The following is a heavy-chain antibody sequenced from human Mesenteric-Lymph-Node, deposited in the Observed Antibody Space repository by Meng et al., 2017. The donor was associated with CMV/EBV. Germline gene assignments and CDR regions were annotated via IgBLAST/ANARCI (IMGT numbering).Heavy chain of an antibody. J-gene: IGHJ4*02. CDR2: ISSSGSTI. CDR1: GFTFSSYS. Sequence: GESLKISCAASGFTFSSYSMNWVRQAPGKGLEWVSYISSSGSTIYYADSVKGRFTISRDNAKNSLYLQMNSLRAEDTAVYYCAREGSLYYYDSSVWGQGTLVTVSS. D-gene: IGHD3-22*01. V-gene: IGHV3-48*04. CDR3: AREGSLYYYDSSV.